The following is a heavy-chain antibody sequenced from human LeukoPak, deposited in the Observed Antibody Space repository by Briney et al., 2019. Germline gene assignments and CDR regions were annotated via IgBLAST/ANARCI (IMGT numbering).Heavy chain of an antibody. CDR3: ARDHGYYGSGHSYYFDY. CDR2: IYYSGST. Sequence: SETLSLTCTVSGGSISSYYWSWIRQPPGKGLEWLGYIYYSGSTNYNPSLKSRVTISVDTSKNQFSLKLSSVTAADTAVYYCARDHGYYGSGHSYYFDYWGQGTLVTVSS. V-gene: IGHV4-59*01. J-gene: IGHJ4*02. CDR1: GGSISSYY. D-gene: IGHD3-10*01.